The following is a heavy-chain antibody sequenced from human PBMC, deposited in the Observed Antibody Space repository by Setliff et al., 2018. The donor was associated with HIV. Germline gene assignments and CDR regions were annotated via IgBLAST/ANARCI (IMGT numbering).Heavy chain of an antibody. D-gene: IGHD3-10*01. J-gene: IGHJ4*02. CDR2: ISSSSSYI. V-gene: IGHV3-11*06. Sequence: PGGSLRLSCAASGFDFDDYYMMWIRQAPGKGLEWVSYISSSSSYIYYADSVKGRFTISRDNSKNTLYLQMNSLRAEDTAVYYCALSYYATGSNDYWGQGTLVTVSS. CDR3: ALSYYATGSNDY. CDR1: GFDFDDYY.